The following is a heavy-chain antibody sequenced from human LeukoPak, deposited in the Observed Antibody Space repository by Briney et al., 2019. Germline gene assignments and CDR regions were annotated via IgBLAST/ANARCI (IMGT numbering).Heavy chain of an antibody. CDR1: GYTFTSYG. J-gene: IGHJ4*02. V-gene: IGHV1-18*01. D-gene: IGHD2-15*01. Sequence: ASVTVSCKASGYTFTSYGISWVRQAPGQGLEWMGWISAYNGNTNYAQKLQGRVTMTTDTSTSTAYMELRSLRSDDTAVYYCARDRYCSGGSCYVFDYWGQGTLVTVSS. CDR2: ISAYNGNT. CDR3: ARDRYCSGGSCYVFDY.